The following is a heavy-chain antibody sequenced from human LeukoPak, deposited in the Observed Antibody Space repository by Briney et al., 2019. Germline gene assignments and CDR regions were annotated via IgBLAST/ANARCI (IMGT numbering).Heavy chain of an antibody. D-gene: IGHD3-10*01. J-gene: IGHJ5*02. Sequence: SETLSLTCAVYGGSFSGYYWSWIHQPPGKGLEWIGEINHSGSTNYNPSLKSRVTISVDTSKNQFSLKLSSVTAADTAVYYCARAKSYGSGSYYNVRNWFDPWGQGTLVTVSS. CDR1: GGSFSGYY. CDR2: INHSGST. V-gene: IGHV4-34*01. CDR3: ARAKSYGSGSYYNVRNWFDP.